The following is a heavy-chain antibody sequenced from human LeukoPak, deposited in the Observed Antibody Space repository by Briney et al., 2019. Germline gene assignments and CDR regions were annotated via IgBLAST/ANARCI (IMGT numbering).Heavy chain of an antibody. V-gene: IGHV3-21*01. D-gene: IGHD3-10*01. Sequence: GGSLRLSCAASGFTFSSYSMNWVRQAPGKGLEWVSSISSSSSYIYYADSVKGRFTISRDNAKNSLYLQMNSLRAEDTAVYYCARDRYTTVRGVFDYWGQGTLVTVSS. J-gene: IGHJ4*02. CDR2: ISSSSSYI. CDR3: ARDRYTTVRGVFDY. CDR1: GFTFSSYS.